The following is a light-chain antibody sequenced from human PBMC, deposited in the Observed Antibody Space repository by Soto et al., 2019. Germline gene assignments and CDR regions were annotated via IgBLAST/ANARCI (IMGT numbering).Light chain of an antibody. CDR3: QQYGSSPWT. J-gene: IGKJ1*01. V-gene: IGKV3-20*01. Sequence: EIVLTQSPGTLSLSPGERATLSCRASQSLSSSYLAWYQQKPGQAPRLLIYGASSRATGSPDRFSGSGSGTDFPLTISRLEPEDFAVYYCQQYGSSPWTFGQGTKVEI. CDR1: QSLSSSY. CDR2: GAS.